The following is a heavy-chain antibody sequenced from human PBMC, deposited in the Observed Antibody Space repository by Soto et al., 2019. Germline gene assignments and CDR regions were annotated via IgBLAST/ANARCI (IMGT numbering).Heavy chain of an antibody. CDR1: GFTFSTYW. Sequence: EVQLVESGGGLVQPGGSLRLSCAASGFTFSTYWMTWVRQAPGKGLEWVANINQDGSVQNYVDSVKGRFTISRDNAENSLYLQMNSLRAEDAAVYYCARDLSPKYPTYWVDAFDFWGQGTMVTVSS. J-gene: IGHJ3*01. CDR3: ARDLSPKYPTYWVDAFDF. V-gene: IGHV3-7*05. CDR2: INQDGSVQ. D-gene: IGHD2-8*02.